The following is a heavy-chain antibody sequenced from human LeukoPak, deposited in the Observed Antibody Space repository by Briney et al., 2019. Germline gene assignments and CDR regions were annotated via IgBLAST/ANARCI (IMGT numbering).Heavy chain of an antibody. V-gene: IGHV3-7*03. CDR3: ARHLSGSYSSVDY. CDR1: GFTFSSYW. CDR2: IKQDGSEK. J-gene: IGHJ4*02. Sequence: GSLRLSCAASGFTFSSYWMSWVRQAPGKGLEWVANIKQDGSEKYYVDSVEGRFTISRDNAKNSLYLQMNTLRAEDTAVYYCARHLSGSYSSVDYWGQGTLVTVSS. D-gene: IGHD1-26*01.